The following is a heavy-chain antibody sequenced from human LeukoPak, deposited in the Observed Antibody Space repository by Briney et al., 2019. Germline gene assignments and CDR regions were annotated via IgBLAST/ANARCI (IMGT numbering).Heavy chain of an antibody. CDR2: IGSSSSII. CDR1: GFIFSDYT. Sequence: GGSLRLSCAASGFIFSDYTMNWVRHAPGKGLEWVSNIGSSSSIITYADSVRGRFTISRDNAKKSLYLQMNSLRAEDTAVYYCAREPDTAMDYWGQGTLVTVSS. J-gene: IGHJ4*02. V-gene: IGHV3-48*01. D-gene: IGHD5-18*01. CDR3: AREPDTAMDY.